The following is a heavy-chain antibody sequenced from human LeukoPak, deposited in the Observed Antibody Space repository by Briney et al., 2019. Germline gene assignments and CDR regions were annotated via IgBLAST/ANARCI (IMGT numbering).Heavy chain of an antibody. D-gene: IGHD5-24*01. CDR2: INSDGSST. V-gene: IGHV3-74*01. CDR1: GFTFSSYW. CDR3: ARDMGWLQYDY. J-gene: IGHJ4*02. Sequence: GGSLRLSCAASGFTFSSYWMHWVRQAPGKGLVWVSRINSDGSSTSYADSVKGRFTISRDNAKNSLYLQMNSLRAEDTAVYYCARDMGWLQYDYWGQGTLVTVSS.